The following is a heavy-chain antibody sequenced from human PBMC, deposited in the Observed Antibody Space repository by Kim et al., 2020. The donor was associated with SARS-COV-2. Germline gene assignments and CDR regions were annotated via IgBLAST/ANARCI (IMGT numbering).Heavy chain of an antibody. J-gene: IGHJ5*02. V-gene: IGHV1-3*01. Sequence: YSQKCQGRVTITRDTSASTAYMELSSLRSEDTAVYYCARGYSYGSNWFDPWGQGTLVTVSS. D-gene: IGHD5-18*01. CDR3: ARGYSYGSNWFDP.